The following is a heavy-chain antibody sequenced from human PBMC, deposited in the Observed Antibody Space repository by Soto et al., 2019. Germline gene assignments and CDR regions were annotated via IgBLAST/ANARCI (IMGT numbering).Heavy chain of an antibody. J-gene: IGHJ6*02. Sequence: PGESLKISFKGSGYSFTSYWIGWVRQMPGKGLEWMGIIYPGDSDTRYSPSFQGQVTISADKSISTAYLQWSSLKASDTAMYYCARQSRCSSTSCYTDGMDVWGQGTTVTVSS. D-gene: IGHD2-2*02. V-gene: IGHV5-51*01. CDR2: IYPGDSDT. CDR3: ARQSRCSSTSCYTDGMDV. CDR1: GYSFTSYW.